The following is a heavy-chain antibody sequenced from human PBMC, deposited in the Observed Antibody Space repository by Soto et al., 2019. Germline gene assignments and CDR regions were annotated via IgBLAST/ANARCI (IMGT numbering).Heavy chain of an antibody. J-gene: IGHJ1*01. V-gene: IGHV4-4*02. CDR2: IYHSGST. D-gene: IGHD3-3*01. CDR3: AKRTLRRLRFVETH. Sequence: SETLSLTCTVSGDSMSNTNWWSWVRQPPGKGLEWVGEIYHSGSTNYNPSLNGRVTMSVDKSKNQFSLNLSSVTAADTAVYYCAKRTLRRLRFVETHWGQGTLVPVSS. CDR1: GDSMSNTNW.